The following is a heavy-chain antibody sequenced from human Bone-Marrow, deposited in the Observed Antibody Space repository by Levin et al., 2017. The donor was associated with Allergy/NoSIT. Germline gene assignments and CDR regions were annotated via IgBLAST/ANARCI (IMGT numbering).Heavy chain of an antibody. D-gene: IGHD6-13*01. V-gene: IGHV3-21*01. J-gene: IGHJ4*02. CDR2: ISHGSSYTYSKYI. CDR3: ARGRGAATWYPPDY. CDR1: GFTFSSYS. Sequence: GGSLRLSCAASGFTFSSYSMNWVRQAPGKGLEWVSSISHGSSYTYSKYIFYADSEKGRFTISRDNDQNSLYLQMSSLRAEDTAVYYCARGRGAATWYPPDYWGQGILVTVSS.